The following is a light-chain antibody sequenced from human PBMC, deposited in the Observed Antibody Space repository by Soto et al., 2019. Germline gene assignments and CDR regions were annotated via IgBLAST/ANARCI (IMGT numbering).Light chain of an antibody. CDR3: AAWDDSLSGVV. V-gene: IGLV1-47*01. Sequence: QAVVTQPPSASGTPGQRVTISCSGSGSNIGSNSISWYQQLPGTAPKLLIYRNNQRPSGVPDRFSGSKSGTSASLAISGLRSEDEADYSCAAWDDSLSGVVFGGGTQLTVL. CDR2: RNN. CDR1: GSNIGSNS. J-gene: IGLJ2*01.